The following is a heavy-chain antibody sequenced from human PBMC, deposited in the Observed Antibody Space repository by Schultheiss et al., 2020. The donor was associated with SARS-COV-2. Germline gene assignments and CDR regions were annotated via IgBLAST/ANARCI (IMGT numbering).Heavy chain of an antibody. D-gene: IGHD3-3*01. Sequence: SETLSLTCAVYGGSFSGYYWNWIRQPPGKGLEWIGEINHSGSTNYNPSLKSRVTISADTSKNQFSLQLSSVTAADTAVYYCARGKYDFWSGSRPYYYYYMDVWGKGTTVTVSS. J-gene: IGHJ6*03. CDR3: ARGKYDFWSGSRPYYYYYMDV. CDR2: INHSGST. CDR1: GGSFSGYY. V-gene: IGHV4-34*01.